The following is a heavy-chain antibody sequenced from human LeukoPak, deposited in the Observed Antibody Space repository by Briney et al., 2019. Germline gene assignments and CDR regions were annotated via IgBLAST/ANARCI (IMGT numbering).Heavy chain of an antibody. Sequence: GGSVRLSCAASGFTFSSYAMGWVRQARGKGLEWVASIRGDSSKTFYADSVKGRFTISRDNSKNTLYLQMNSLRAEDTAVYYCAKDLRGYTYDAFDYWGQGTLVTVSS. V-gene: IGHV3-23*01. D-gene: IGHD5-18*01. CDR3: AKDLRGYTYDAFDY. J-gene: IGHJ4*02. CDR2: IRGDSSKT. CDR1: GFTFSSYA.